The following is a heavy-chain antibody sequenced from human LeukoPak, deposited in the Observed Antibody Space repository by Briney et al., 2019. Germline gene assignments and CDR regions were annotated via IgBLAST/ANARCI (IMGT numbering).Heavy chain of an antibody. CDR2: INHSGST. CDR3: ARGLSRYYYGSGSYFYFDY. J-gene: IGHJ4*02. Sequence: PSETLSLTCAVYGGSFSGYYWSWIRQPPGKGLEWIGEINHSGSTNYNPSLKSRVTISVDTSKNQFSLKLSSVTAADTVVYYCARGLSRYYYGSGSYFYFDYWGQGTLVTVSS. CDR1: GGSFSGYY. V-gene: IGHV4-34*01. D-gene: IGHD3-10*01.